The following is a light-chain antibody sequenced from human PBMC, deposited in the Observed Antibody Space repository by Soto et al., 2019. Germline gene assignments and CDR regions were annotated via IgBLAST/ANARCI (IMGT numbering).Light chain of an antibody. CDR2: AAS. J-gene: IGKJ1*01. CDR3: QQYNSYSPT. CDR1: QGSRND. Sequence: DIQMTQSPSSLSACVANRVTITCRASQGSRNDLGWYQQKPGKAPKRLICAASSLESGVPSRFSGSGSGTEFTLTISSLQPDDFATYYCQQYNSYSPTFGQGTKVDIK. V-gene: IGKV1-17*01.